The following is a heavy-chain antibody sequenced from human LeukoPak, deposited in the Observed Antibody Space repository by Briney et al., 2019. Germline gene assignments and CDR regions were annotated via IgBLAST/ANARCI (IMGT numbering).Heavy chain of an antibody. CDR2: IKQDGSEK. D-gene: IGHD3-10*01. V-gene: IGHV3-7*01. J-gene: IGHJ4*02. CDR3: ARDPPPRGSGSYYLAPGYFDY. CDR1: GFTFSSYW. Sequence: GGSLRLSCAASGFTFSSYWMSWVRQAPGKGLEWVANIKQDGSEKYYVDSVKGRFTISRDNAKNSLYLQMNSLRAEDTAVYYCARDPPPRGSGSYYLAPGYFDYWGQGTLVTVSS.